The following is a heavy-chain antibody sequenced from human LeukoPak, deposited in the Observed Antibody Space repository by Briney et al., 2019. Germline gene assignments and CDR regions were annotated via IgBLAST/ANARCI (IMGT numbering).Heavy chain of an antibody. CDR1: GGSISSSSYY. CDR3: ARLKVTTDGLDY. J-gene: IGHJ4*02. Sequence: PSETLSLTCTVSGGSISSSSYYWGWIRQPPGTGLEWIGSIYYSGSTYYNPSLKSRVTISVDTSKNQFSLKLSSVTAADTAVYYCARLKVTTDGLDYWGQGTLVTVSS. CDR2: IYYSGST. D-gene: IGHD4-17*01. V-gene: IGHV4-39*01.